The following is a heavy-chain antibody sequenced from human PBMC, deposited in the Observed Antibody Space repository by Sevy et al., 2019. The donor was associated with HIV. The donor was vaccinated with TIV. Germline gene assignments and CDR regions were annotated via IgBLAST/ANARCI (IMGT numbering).Heavy chain of an antibody. Sequence: ASVKVSCKASGYTFTGYYMHWVRQAPGQGLEWMGWINPNSGGTNYAQTFQGRVTMTRDTSISTAYMELSRLRSDDTAVYYCARDRRQALTTVTTFLYFDYWGQGTLVTVSS. V-gene: IGHV1-2*02. J-gene: IGHJ4*02. CDR2: INPNSGGT. D-gene: IGHD4-17*01. CDR3: ARDRRQALTTVTTFLYFDY. CDR1: GYTFTGYY.